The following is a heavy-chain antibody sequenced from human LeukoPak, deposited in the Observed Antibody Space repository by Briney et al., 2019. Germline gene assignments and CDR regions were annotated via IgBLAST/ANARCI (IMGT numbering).Heavy chain of an antibody. CDR1: GFTFRSYA. J-gene: IGHJ6*02. Sequence: GWSLRLSCAASGFTFRSYAMSWVRKDPGKGLEWVSAISGSGGSTYYADSVKGRFTISRDNSKNTLYLQMNSLRAEDTAVYYCAKVGYGDYYYGMDVWGQGTTVTVSS. CDR3: AKVGYGDYYYGMDV. V-gene: IGHV3-23*01. D-gene: IGHD4-17*01. CDR2: ISGSGGST.